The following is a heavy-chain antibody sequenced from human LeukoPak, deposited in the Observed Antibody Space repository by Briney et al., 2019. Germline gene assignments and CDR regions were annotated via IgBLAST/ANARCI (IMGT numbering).Heavy chain of an antibody. V-gene: IGHV3-20*04. D-gene: IGHD1-26*01. CDR1: GFTFDDYG. Sequence: GGSLRLSCAASGFTFDDYGMSWVRQAPGKGLEWVSGINWNGGSTGYADSVKGRFTISRDNAKNSLYLQMNSLRAEDTAVYYCARVDGSYLFDYWGQGTLVTVSS. CDR3: ARVDGSYLFDY. CDR2: INWNGGST. J-gene: IGHJ4*02.